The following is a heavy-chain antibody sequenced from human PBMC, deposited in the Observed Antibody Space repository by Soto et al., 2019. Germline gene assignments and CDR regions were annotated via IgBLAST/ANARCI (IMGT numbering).Heavy chain of an antibody. V-gene: IGHV4-30-4*01. J-gene: IGHJ3*01. CDR3: ARIGSYYDNTGFSENAFDV. D-gene: IGHD3-10*01. Sequence: KTSETLSLTCTVSGDSIGSGDNYWSWIRQPPGKGLEWIGFIHSRGSTNYNPSLRSRLIISVDTSKNQFSLTLSSVTAADTAVYYCARIGSYYDNTGFSENAFDVWGQGTMVTVSS. CDR2: IHSRGST. CDR1: GDSIGSGDNY.